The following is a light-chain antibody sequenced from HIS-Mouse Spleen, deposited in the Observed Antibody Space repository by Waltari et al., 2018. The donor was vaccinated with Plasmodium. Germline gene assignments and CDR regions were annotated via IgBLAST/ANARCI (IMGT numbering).Light chain of an antibody. Sequence: EIVLTQSPGTLSLSPGERATLSCRASQSVSSSYLAWYQQKPGPAPRLLIYGASRRPTGSPDRFSGSESVTDYTLTISRLKPEDVAVYYCQQCGSCPYTFGRGAELEIK. CDR2: GAS. CDR3: QQCGSCPYT. V-gene: IGKV3-20*01. CDR1: QSVSSSY. J-gene: IGKJ2*01.